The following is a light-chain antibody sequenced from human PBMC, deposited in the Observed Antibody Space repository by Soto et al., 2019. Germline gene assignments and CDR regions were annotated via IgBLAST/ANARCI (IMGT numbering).Light chain of an antibody. V-gene: IGKV3-15*01. Sequence: TQSPATLSASPGEIVSLSCRASQSICPNLAWYHQRHGQAPRLIISWASTRASGVPARFIGRGFGTEFTLTITNLQPEDFGIYYCQQYENWPPYNFGQGTKLEIK. CDR3: QQYENWPPYN. J-gene: IGKJ2*01. CDR2: WAS. CDR1: QSICPN.